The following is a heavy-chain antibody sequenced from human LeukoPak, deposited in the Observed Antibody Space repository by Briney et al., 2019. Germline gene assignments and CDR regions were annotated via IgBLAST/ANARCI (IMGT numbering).Heavy chain of an antibody. CDR3: ARVSYRYYGSGSFQFDY. CDR2: ISASGDST. J-gene: IGHJ4*02. Sequence: GGSLRLSCAASGFTFSSYSMNWVRQAPGKGLEWVSAISASGDSTHYADSVKGRFTISRDNSKNTLYVQMNSLRAEDTAVYYCARVSYRYYGSGSFQFDYWGQGTLVTVSS. CDR1: GFTFSSYS. V-gene: IGHV3-23*01. D-gene: IGHD3-10*01.